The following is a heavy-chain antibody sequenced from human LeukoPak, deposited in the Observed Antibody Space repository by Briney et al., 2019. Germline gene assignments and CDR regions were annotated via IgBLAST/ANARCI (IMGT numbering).Heavy chain of an antibody. J-gene: IGHJ5*02. D-gene: IGHD1-26*01. CDR2: INSDGSST. V-gene: IGHV3-74*01. CDR3: VRLSWELGDGGVT. CDR1: GFTFSSYS. Sequence: AGGSLRLSCAASGFTFSSYSMHWVRQAPGKGLVWISRINSDGSSTSYADSVKGRFTISRDNAKNTLYLQMNSLRAEDTAVYYCVRLSWELGDGGVTWGQGTLVTVSS.